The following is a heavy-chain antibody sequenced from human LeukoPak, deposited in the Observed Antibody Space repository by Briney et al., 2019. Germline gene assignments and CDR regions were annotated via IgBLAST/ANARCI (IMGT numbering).Heavy chain of an antibody. D-gene: IGHD5-24*01. J-gene: IGHJ4*02. CDR2: LYSSENT. CDR1: GDSISSYY. CDR3: ARGARAGYNLEPFDY. Sequence: PSETLSLTCSVSGDSISSYYWNWIRQPAGKGLEWIGRLYSSENTNYNPSLKSRVTMSVDTSKNQFSLKLSSVTAADTAVYYCARGARAGYNLEPFDYWGQGTLVTVSS. V-gene: IGHV4-4*07.